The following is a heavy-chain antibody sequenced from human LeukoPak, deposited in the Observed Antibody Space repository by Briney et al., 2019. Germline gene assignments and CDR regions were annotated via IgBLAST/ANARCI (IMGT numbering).Heavy chain of an antibody. D-gene: IGHD2-21*01. Sequence: TGGSLRLSCAASGFTFNSYAMHWVRQAPGKGLEWVAVISYDGSNKYYADSVKGRFTISRDNSKNTLYLQMNSLRAEDTAVYYCARGIFRAGRTGFAYWGQGTLVTVSS. CDR1: GFTFNSYA. J-gene: IGHJ4*02. CDR2: ISYDGSNK. CDR3: ARGIFRAGRTGFAY. V-gene: IGHV3-30-3*01.